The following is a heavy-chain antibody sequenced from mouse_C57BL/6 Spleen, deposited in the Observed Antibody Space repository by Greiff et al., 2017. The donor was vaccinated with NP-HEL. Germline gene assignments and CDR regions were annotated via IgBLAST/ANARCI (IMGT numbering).Heavy chain of an antibody. CDR3: ARSGYYGSLYYFDY. V-gene: IGHV1-39*01. J-gene: IGHJ2*01. D-gene: IGHD1-1*01. CDR1: GYSFTDYN. Sequence: QLVESGPELVKPGASVKISCKASGYSFTDYNMNWVKQSNGKSLEWIGVINPNYGTTSYNQKFKGKATLTVDQSSSTAYMQLNSLTSEDSAVYYCARSGYYGSLYYFDYWGQGTTLTVSS. CDR2: INPNYGTT.